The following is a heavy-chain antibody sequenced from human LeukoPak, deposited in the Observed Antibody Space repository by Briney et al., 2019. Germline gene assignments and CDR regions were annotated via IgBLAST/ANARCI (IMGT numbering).Heavy chain of an antibody. CDR1: GGSFSGYY. V-gene: IGHV4-34*01. CDR2: INHSGST. D-gene: IGHD6-13*01. CDR3: ARGRLAAAGRYYYGMDV. J-gene: IGHJ6*04. Sequence: SETLSLTCAVYGGSFSGYYWSWIRQPPGKGLEWIGEINHSGSTNYNPSLKSRVTISVDTSKNQFSLKLSSVTAADTAVYYCARGRLAAAGRYYYGMDVWGKGTTVTVSS.